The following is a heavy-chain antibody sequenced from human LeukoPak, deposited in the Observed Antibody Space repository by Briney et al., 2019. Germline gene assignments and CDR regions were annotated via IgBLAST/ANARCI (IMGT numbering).Heavy chain of an antibody. CDR3: AKDGGIAVAGTVLY. J-gene: IGHJ4*02. V-gene: IGHV3-23*01. D-gene: IGHD6-19*01. CDR1: GFTFSSYA. CDR2: TSGSGGST. Sequence: GGSLRLSCAASGFTFSSYAMSWVRQAPGKGLEWVSATSGSGGSTYYADSVKGRFTISRDNSKNTLYLQMNSLRAEDTAVYYCAKDGGIAVAGTVLYWGQGTLVTVSS.